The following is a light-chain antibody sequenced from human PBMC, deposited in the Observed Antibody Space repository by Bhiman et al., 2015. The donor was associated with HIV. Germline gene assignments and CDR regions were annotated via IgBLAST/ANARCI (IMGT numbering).Light chain of an antibody. Sequence: QSALTQPASVSGSPGQSITISCTGTSSDVGGYNYVSWYQQHPGKAPKLVIYDVSKRPSGVSNRFSGSKSGNTASLTISGLQAEDEADYYCVAWDDSLNGVVFGGGTKLTVL. V-gene: IGLV2-14*01. CDR3: VAWDDSLNGVV. J-gene: IGLJ2*01. CDR2: DVS. CDR1: SSDVGGYNY.